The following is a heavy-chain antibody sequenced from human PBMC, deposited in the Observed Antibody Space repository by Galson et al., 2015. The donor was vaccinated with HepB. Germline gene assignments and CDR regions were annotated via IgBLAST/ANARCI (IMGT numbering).Heavy chain of an antibody. J-gene: IGHJ3*02. CDR3: ARGPYNYDSSAIHAFDI. CDR1: GYTFTSYA. Sequence: SVKVSCKASGYTFTSYAMHWVRQAPGQRLEWMGWINAGNGNTKYSQKFQGRVTITRDTSASTAYMELSSLRSEDTAVYYCARGPYNYDSSAIHAFDIWGQGTMVTVSS. CDR2: INAGNGNT. D-gene: IGHD3-22*01. V-gene: IGHV1-3*01.